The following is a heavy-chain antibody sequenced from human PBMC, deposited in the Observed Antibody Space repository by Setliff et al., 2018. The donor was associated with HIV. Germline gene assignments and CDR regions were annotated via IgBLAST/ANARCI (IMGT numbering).Heavy chain of an antibody. D-gene: IGHD3-22*01. CDR2: IYHTGSI. V-gene: IGHV4-38-2*01. Sequence: SETLSLTCAVSGYSISSGYYWGWIRQPPGKGLEWIGNIYHTGSISYNPSLRSGFTLSVDTSKNQFSLTLNSVTAADTAVYYCARGREVIRDTYYSYFYMDVWSRGTPVTVSS. J-gene: IGHJ6*04. CDR3: ARGREVIRDTYYSYFYMDV. CDR1: GYSISSGYY.